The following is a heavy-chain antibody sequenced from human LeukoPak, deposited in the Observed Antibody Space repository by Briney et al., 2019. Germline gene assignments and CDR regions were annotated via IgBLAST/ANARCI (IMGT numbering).Heavy chain of an antibody. CDR2: IKQHGSEK. Sequence: GGSLRLSCAASGFTFSTYWMTWVRQPPGKGLEWVANIKQHGSEKYYVDSVKGRSTISRDNAKNSLYLQMNSLRAEDTAVYYCARVRGYSYGFSYWGQGTLVTVSS. J-gene: IGHJ4*02. CDR1: GFTFSTYW. D-gene: IGHD5-18*01. CDR3: ARVRGYSYGFSY. V-gene: IGHV3-7*01.